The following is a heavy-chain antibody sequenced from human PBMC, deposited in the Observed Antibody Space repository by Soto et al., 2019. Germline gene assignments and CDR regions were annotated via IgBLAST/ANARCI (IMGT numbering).Heavy chain of an antibody. V-gene: IGHV3-23*01. CDR2: ISGSGGST. CDR1: GFTFSSYA. Sequence: GGSLRLSCAASGFTFSSYAMSWVRQAPGKGLEWVSAISGSGGSTYYADSVKGRFTISRDNSKNTLYLQMNSLRAEDTAVYYCAKLPANGYSGYDIRFDPWGQGTLVTVSS. J-gene: IGHJ5*02. CDR3: AKLPANGYSGYDIRFDP. D-gene: IGHD5-12*01.